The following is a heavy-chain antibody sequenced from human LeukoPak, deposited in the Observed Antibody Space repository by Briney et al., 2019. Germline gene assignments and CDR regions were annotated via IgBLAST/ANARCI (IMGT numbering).Heavy chain of an antibody. CDR2: ISGSGGST. V-gene: IGHV3-23*01. J-gene: IGHJ4*02. CDR3: AKDRVQLWFDYYDSSGYFDY. Sequence: GGSLRLSCAASGFTFSSYAMSWVRQAPGKGLEWVSAISGSGGSTYYADSVKGRFTISRDNSKNTLYLQINSLRAEDTAVYYCAKDRVQLWFDYYDSSGYFDYWGQGTLVTVSS. CDR1: GFTFSSYA. D-gene: IGHD3-22*01.